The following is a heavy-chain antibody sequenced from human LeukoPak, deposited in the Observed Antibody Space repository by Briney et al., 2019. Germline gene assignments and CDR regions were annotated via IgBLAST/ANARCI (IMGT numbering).Heavy chain of an antibody. CDR3: ARQTAMGRSGDY. J-gene: IGHJ4*02. Sequence: PGESLKISCKASGYSFTSYWIGWVRQMPGKGLEWMGIIDPSDSETRYTPSFQGQVTISVDKSLTTADLRWNSLKASDTAMYYCARQTAMGRSGDYWGQGTLVTVSS. D-gene: IGHD5-18*01. CDR1: GYSFTSYW. V-gene: IGHV5-51*01. CDR2: IDPSDSET.